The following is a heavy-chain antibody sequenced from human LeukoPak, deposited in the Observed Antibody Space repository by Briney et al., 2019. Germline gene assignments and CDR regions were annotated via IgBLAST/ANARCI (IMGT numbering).Heavy chain of an antibody. J-gene: IGHJ4*02. CDR1: GGSFSGYY. CDR2: INHSGST. D-gene: IGHD3-10*01. Sequence: PSETLSLTCAVYGGSFSGYYWSWIRQPPGKGLEWSGEINHSGSTNYNPSLKGRVTISVDTSKNQFSLKLSSVTAADTAVYYCARKNYYGSGSYYKGAGNDYWGQGTLVTVSS. V-gene: IGHV4-34*01. CDR3: ARKNYYGSGSYYKGAGNDY.